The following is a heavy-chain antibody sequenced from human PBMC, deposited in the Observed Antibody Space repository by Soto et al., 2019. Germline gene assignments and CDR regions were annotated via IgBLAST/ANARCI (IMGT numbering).Heavy chain of an antibody. CDR3: ARCQMAGPDPPYAMAV. CDR1: GFTIRNYE. V-gene: IGHV3-48*03. D-gene: IGHD6-19*01. J-gene: IGHJ6*02. CDR2: INYDGSTI. Sequence: EVQLVQSGGGLVHPGGSLRLSCAASGFTIRNYEMNWVRQAPGKGLEWLSYINYDGSTIYYADSVKGRFTISRDNAKNSLYRQMSSLRAEDTAVYYCARCQMAGPDPPYAMAVWGQGTTVTVSS.